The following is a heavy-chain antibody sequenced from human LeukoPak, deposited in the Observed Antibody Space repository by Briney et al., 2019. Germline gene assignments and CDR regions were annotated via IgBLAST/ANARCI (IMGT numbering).Heavy chain of an antibody. V-gene: IGHV3-23*01. CDR1: GFTFSSYS. CDR2: ISGSGGST. J-gene: IGHJ4*02. D-gene: IGHD5-12*01. CDR3: AKGDLYSGYDLTLQGFDY. Sequence: GGSLRLSCAASGFTFSSYSMNWVRQAPGKGLEWVSAISGSGGSTYYADSVKGRFTISRDNSKNTLYLQMNSLRAEDTAVYYCAKGDLYSGYDLTLQGFDYWGQGTLVTVSS.